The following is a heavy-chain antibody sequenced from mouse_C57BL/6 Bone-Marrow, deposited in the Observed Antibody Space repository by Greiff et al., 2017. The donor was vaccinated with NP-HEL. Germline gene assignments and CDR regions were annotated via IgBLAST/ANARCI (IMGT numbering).Heavy chain of an antibody. J-gene: IGHJ1*03. CDR1: GFSLSTFGMG. Sequence: QVTLKVSGPGILQPSQTLSLTCSFSGFSLSTFGMGVGWIRPPSGMGLEWLAHIWWDDAKYYNPALKSRPTISKDTSKNQVFLKIANVDTADTATYYCARIRRLLRHGYFDVWGTGTTVTVSS. V-gene: IGHV8-8*01. D-gene: IGHD1-2*01. CDR3: ARIRRLLRHGYFDV. CDR2: IWWDDAK.